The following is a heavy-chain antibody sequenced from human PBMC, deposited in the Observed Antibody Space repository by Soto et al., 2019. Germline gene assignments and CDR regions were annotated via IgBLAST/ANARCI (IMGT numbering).Heavy chain of an antibody. J-gene: IGHJ5*02. V-gene: IGHV4-39*01. CDR1: GGSISSRSYY. D-gene: IGHD2-15*01. CDR3: ARQCRGVTCHWFVP. Sequence: SETLSLTCSVSGGSISSRSYYWGWIRQPPGKGLERIGSIYYSGSTYYNPSLKSRVTISVDTSKNQFSLTLTSVTAADTSVYYCARQCRGVTCHWFVPWGQGTLVTVSS. CDR2: IYYSGST.